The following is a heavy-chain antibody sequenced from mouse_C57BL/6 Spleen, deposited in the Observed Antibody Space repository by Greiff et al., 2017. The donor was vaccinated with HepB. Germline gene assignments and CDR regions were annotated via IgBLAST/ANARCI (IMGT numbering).Heavy chain of an antibody. CDR3: ARGIDYSNYEFAY. V-gene: IGHV3-6*01. D-gene: IGHD2-5*01. J-gene: IGHJ3*01. CDR2: ISYDGSN. CDR1: GYSITSGYY. Sequence: EVKLLESGPGLVKPSQSLSLTCSVTGYSITSGYYWNWIRQFPGNKLEWMGYISYDGSNNYNPSLKNRISITRDTSKNQFFLKLNSVTTEDTATYYCARGIDYSNYEFAYWGQGTLVTVSA.